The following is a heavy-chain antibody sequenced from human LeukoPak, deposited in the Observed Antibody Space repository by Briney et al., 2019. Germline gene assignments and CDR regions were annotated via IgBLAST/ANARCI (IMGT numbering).Heavy chain of an antibody. V-gene: IGHV4-59*08. CDR2: MYYSGST. J-gene: IGHJ4*02. Sequence: SETLSLTCTVSGGSMNSYYWNWIRQPPGKGLEWIGYMYYSGSTYYNPSLKSRVTISVDTSKNQFSLKLSSVTAADTAVYYCARVGYYGSGSYYRGPLFDYWGQGTLVTVSS. CDR1: GGSMNSYY. D-gene: IGHD3-10*01. CDR3: ARVGYYGSGSYYRGPLFDY.